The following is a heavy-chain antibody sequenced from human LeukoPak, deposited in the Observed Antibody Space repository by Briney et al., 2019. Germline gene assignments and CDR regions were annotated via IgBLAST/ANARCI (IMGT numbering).Heavy chain of an antibody. CDR2: INPNSGET. CDR3: ARDRDYSNTERGFDY. Sequence: ASVKVSCKASGGTFSSYAISWVRQAPGQGLEWMGGINPNSGETNSAQKFQGRVTMTGDTSISTAYMELRRVTSDDTAVYYCARDRDYSNTERGFDYWGQGTLVTVSS. V-gene: IGHV1-2*02. CDR1: GGTFSSYA. J-gene: IGHJ4*02. D-gene: IGHD4-11*01.